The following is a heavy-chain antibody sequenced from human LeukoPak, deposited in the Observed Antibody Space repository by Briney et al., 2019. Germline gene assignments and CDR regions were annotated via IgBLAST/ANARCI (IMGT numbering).Heavy chain of an antibody. V-gene: IGHV1-3*03. CDR3: ARSPYDSSGYPLDY. CDR1: GYTFTSYA. Sequence: ASVKVSCKASGYTFTSYAMHWVRQAPGQRLECMGWINAGNGNTKYSQEFQGRVTITRDTSASTAYMELSSLRSEDMAVYYCARSPYDSSGYPLDYWGQGTLVTVSS. J-gene: IGHJ4*02. CDR2: INAGNGNT. D-gene: IGHD3-22*01.